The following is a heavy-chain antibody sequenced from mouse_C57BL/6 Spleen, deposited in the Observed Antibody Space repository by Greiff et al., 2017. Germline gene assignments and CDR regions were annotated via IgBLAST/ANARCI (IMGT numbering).Heavy chain of an antibody. V-gene: IGHV1-81*01. Sequence: QVQLKESGAELARPGASVKLSCKASGYTFTSYGISWVKQRTGQGLEWIGEIYPRSGNTYYNEKFKGKATLTADKSSSTAYMELRSLTSEDSAVYFCARRGQLRLRFAYWGQGTLVTVSA. CDR2: IYPRSGNT. D-gene: IGHD3-2*02. J-gene: IGHJ3*01. CDR3: ARRGQLRLRFAY. CDR1: GYTFTSYG.